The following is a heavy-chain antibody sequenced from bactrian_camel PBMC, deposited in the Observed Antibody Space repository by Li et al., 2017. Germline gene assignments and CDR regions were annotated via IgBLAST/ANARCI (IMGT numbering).Heavy chain of an antibody. V-gene: IGHV3S40*01. CDR3: AAGIMWCGLAQSDYDY. CDR2: INSGGDTT. D-gene: IGHD3*01. CDR1: GFTFSSSA. Sequence: VQLVESGGGLVQPGGSLRLSCAASGFTFSSSAMSWVRQAPGKGLEWVSHINSGGDTTYYADSVKGRFTISQANAKNTVTLQMNSLSPEDTAMYYCAAGIMWCGLAQSDYDYWGQGTQVTVS. J-gene: IGHJ4*01.